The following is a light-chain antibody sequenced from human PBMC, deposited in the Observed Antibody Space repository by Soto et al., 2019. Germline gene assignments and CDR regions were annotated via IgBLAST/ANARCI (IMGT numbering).Light chain of an antibody. CDR2: DVS. J-gene: IGLJ3*02. V-gene: IGLV2-11*01. Sequence: QSALTQPRSVSGSPGQSVTISCTGTRSDVGDNNYVSWYQQHPGKAPKLMIYDVSKRPSGVPDRFSGSKSGNTASLTISGLQAEDEADYYCCSYAGTYTWVFGGGTKLTVL. CDR1: RSDVGDNNY. CDR3: CSYAGTYTWV.